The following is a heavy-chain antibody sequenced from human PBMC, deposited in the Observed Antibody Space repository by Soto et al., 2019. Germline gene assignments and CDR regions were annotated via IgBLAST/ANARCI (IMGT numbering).Heavy chain of an antibody. CDR1: GFSLSTDGVG. Sequence: QITLKESGPTLVKPTQTLTLTCTFSGFSLSTDGVGVGWIRQPPGKALEWLALIYWDDDQRYSPSLKTRLTITKDTSKNQVVLTMTNMDPVDTAPYYCAHAYGGTSWPNDAFDVWGQGTVVTVSS. CDR2: IYWDDDQ. J-gene: IGHJ3*01. D-gene: IGHD2-2*01. V-gene: IGHV2-5*02. CDR3: AHAYGGTSWPNDAFDV.